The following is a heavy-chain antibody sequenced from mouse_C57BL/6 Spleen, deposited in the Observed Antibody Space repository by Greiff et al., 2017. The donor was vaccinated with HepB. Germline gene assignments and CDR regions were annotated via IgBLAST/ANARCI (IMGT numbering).Heavy chain of an antibody. V-gene: IGHV5-12*01. CDR1: GFTFSDYY. D-gene: IGHD2-4*01. CDR2: ISNGGGST. J-gene: IGHJ4*01. Sequence: EVQLVESGGGLVQPGGSLKLSCAASGFTFSDYYMYWVRQTPEKRLEWVAYISNGGGSTYYPDTVKGRFTISRDNAKNTLYLQMSRLKSEDTAMYYCARQIYYDYDENAMDYWGQGTSVTVSS. CDR3: ARQIYYDYDENAMDY.